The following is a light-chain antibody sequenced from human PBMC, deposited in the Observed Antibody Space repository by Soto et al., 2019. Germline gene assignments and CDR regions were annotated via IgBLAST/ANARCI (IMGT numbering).Light chain of an antibody. V-gene: IGKV1-27*01. Sequence: DIQMTQSPSSLSASVGDRVTITCRASQGISHYLAWYQQKPGKVPTLLIYAASTLQSGDPSRFSGSGSGTDFTLTISSLQPEDVATYYCQKYNSAPRTFGQGTKVEIK. J-gene: IGKJ1*01. CDR3: QKYNSAPRT. CDR2: AAS. CDR1: QGISHY.